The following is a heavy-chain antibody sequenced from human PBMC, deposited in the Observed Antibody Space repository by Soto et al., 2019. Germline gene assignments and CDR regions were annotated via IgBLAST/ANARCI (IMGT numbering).Heavy chain of an antibody. D-gene: IGHD2-21*02. CDR1: GFTFSSYG. Sequence: PWGSLRLSXAASGFTFSSYGMHWVRQAPGKGLEWVAVISYDGSNKYYADSVKGRFTISRDNSKNTLYLQMNSLRAEDTAVYYCAKESRSSRGNSLSFDYWGQGTLVTVSS. J-gene: IGHJ4*02. V-gene: IGHV3-30*18. CDR3: AKESRSSRGNSLSFDY. CDR2: ISYDGSNK.